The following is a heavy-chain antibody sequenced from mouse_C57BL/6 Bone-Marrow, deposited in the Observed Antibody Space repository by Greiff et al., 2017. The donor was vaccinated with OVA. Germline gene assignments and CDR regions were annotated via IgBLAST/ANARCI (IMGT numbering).Heavy chain of an antibody. CDR1: GYTFTSYW. CDR2: IHPNSGST. J-gene: IGHJ2*01. CDR3: ARNLRYPYYFDY. D-gene: IGHD1-1*01. Sequence: QVQLQQPGAELVKPGASVKLSCKASGYTFTSYWMHWVKQRPGQGLEWIGMIHPNSGSTNYNEKFKSKATLTVDKSSSTAYMQLSSLTSEDSAVYYCARNLRYPYYFDYWGQGTTLTVSS. V-gene: IGHV1-64*01.